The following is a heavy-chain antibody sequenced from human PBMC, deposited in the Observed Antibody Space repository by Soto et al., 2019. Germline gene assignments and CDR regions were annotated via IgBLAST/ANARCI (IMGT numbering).Heavy chain of an antibody. Sequence: QLQLQEFGSGLVKPSQTLSLTCAVSGGSISSGGYSWSWFRQPPGKGLEWIGYIYHSGSTYYNPSLKSRVTISVDRSKNQFSLKLSSVTAADTAVYYCAGGPGVARNYWGQGTLVTVSS. CDR1: GGSISSGGYS. CDR2: IYHSGST. V-gene: IGHV4-30-2*01. J-gene: IGHJ4*02. CDR3: AGGPGVARNY. D-gene: IGHD5-12*01.